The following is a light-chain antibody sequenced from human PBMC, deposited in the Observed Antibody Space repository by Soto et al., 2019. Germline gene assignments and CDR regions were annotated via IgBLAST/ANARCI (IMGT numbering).Light chain of an antibody. J-gene: IGLJ1*01. CDR3: TSYTTSSTLSFV. Sequence: QSALTQPASVSGSPGQSITISCTGTRSDVGAYNFVSWYQQHPGKAPKLMIYEVSNRPSGISNRFSGSKSGNTASLTISGVQAEDEADYYCTSYTTSSTLSFVFGTGTQLTVL. CDR1: RSDVGAYNF. CDR2: EVS. V-gene: IGLV2-14*01.